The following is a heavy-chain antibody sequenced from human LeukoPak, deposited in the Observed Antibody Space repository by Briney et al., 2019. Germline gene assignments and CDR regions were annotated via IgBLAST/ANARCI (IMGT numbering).Heavy chain of an antibody. D-gene: IGHD6-19*01. J-gene: IGHJ6*02. CDR2: IYYTGST. CDR3: ARGRLSVADLDV. Sequence: PSETLSLTCTVSDGTISPYYLSWIRQPPGKGLEWIGYIYYTGSTNYNPSLKSRVTISLDTSKNQFSLRLTSVTAAGTAVYYCARGRLSVADLDVWGQGTTVTVSS. V-gene: IGHV4-59*01. CDR1: DGTISPYY.